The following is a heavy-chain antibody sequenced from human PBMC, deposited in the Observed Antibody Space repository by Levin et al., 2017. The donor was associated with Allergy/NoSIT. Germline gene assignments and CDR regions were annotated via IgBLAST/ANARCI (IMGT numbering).Heavy chain of an antibody. J-gene: IGHJ3*02. CDR2: ISGSGGST. V-gene: IGHV3-23*01. CDR3: AKELGYCSGGSCYSGGYGAFDI. D-gene: IGHD2-15*01. Sequence: GGSLRLSCAASGFTFSSYAMSWVRQAPGKGLEWVSAISGSGGSTYYADSVKGRFTISRDNSKNTLYLQMNSLRAEDTAVYYCAKELGYCSGGSCYSGGYGAFDIWGQGTMVTVSS. CDR1: GFTFSSYA.